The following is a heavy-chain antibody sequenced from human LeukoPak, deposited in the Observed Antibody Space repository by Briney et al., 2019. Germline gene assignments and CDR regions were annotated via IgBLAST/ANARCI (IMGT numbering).Heavy chain of an antibody. V-gene: IGHV3-33*08. CDR3: ASGAEWFGGVIHH. CDR2: IWYDGSNK. CDR1: GFTFSNYA. D-gene: IGHD3-16*01. J-gene: IGHJ1*01. Sequence: GGPLRLSCAASGFTFSNYAMSWVRQAPGKGLEWVAVIWYDGSNKYYADSVKGRFTISRDNSKNTLYLQMNSLRAEDTAVYYCASGAEWFGGVIHHWGQGTLVTVSS.